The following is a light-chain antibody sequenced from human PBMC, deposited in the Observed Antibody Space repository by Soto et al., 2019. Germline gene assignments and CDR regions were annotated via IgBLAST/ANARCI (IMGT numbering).Light chain of an antibody. V-gene: IGKV3-15*01. CDR2: GAS. J-gene: IGKJ3*01. Sequence: EMGMTQFPATLSVSPGERATLSCWASQSVSSNLAWYQQKPGQAPRLLIYGASTRATGVPARFSGSGSGTEFTLTISSLQSEDVALYYCQQYSDWPPFTFGPGTKVDIK. CDR1: QSVSSN. CDR3: QQYSDWPPFT.